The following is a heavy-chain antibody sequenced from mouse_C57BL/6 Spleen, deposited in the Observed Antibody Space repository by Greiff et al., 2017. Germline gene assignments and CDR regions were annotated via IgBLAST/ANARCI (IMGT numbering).Heavy chain of an antibody. CDR1: GYSFTDYN. CDR3: ATSYPVVDAFAY. V-gene: IGHV1-39*01. D-gene: IGHD1-1*01. CDR2: INPNYGTT. J-gene: IGHJ3*01. Sequence: EVHLVESGPELVKPGASVKISCKASGYSFTDYNMNWVKQSNGKSLEWIGVINPNYGTTSYNQKFKGKATLTVDQSSSTAYMQLNSLTSEDSAVYYCATSYPVVDAFAYWGQGTLVTVSA.